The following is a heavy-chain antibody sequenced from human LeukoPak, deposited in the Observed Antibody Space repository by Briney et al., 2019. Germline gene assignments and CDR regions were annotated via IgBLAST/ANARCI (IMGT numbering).Heavy chain of an antibody. Sequence: SETLSLTCTVSGGSISSNSYYWGWIRQPPGKEWDWFVGSYYSGTTYHNPSLNTRVAISVDTSNNQFSLQLSSVTGADTAVYYCARYSSTSQDYYYGVDVWGQGRTLTVSS. CDR1: GGSISSNSYY. CDR3: ARYSSTSQDYYYGVDV. D-gene: IGHD1-26*01. CDR2: SYYSGTT. V-gene: IGHV4-39*01. J-gene: IGHJ6*02.